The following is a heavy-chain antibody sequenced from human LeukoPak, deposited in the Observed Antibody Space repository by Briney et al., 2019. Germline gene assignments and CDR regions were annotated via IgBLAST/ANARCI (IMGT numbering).Heavy chain of an antibody. CDR1: GFTFSSYE. D-gene: IGHD3-10*01. V-gene: IGHV3-48*03. J-gene: IGHJ6*04. Sequence: GGSLRLSCAASGFTFSSYEMNWVRQAPGKGLEWVSYISSSGSTIYYADSVKGRFTISRDNAKNSLYLQMNSLGAEDTAVYYCARDLGFGELLSDYYYYYGMDVWGKGTTVTVSS. CDR2: ISSSGSTI. CDR3: ARDLGFGELLSDYYYYYGMDV.